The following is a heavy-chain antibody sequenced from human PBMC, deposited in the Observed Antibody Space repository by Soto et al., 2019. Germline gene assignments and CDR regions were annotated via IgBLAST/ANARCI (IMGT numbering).Heavy chain of an antibody. Sequence: QVQLVQSGAEVKKPGSSVKVSCKASGGTFSSYAISWVRQAPGQGLEWMGGIIPIFGTANYAQKFQGRVTXIAPEXXSPAYMELSSLRSGDTAVYYCARSNRYSGSYYFDYWGQGTLVTVSS. CDR2: IIPIFGTA. D-gene: IGHD1-26*01. CDR3: ARSNRYSGSYYFDY. V-gene: IGHV1-69*12. J-gene: IGHJ4*02. CDR1: GGTFSSYA.